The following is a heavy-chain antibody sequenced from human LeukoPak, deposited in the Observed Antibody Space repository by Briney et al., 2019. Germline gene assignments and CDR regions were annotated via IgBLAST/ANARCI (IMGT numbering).Heavy chain of an antibody. CDR3: ARGLGGSYPGYFDY. J-gene: IGHJ4*02. CDR1: GFTFSSYE. CDR2: ISSSGSTI. Sequence: PGGSLRLSCAASGFTFSSYEMNWVRQAPGKGLEWVSYISSSGSTIYYADSVKGRFTISRDNAKNSLYLQMNSLRAEDTAVYYCARGLGGSYPGYFDYWGQGTLVTVSS. D-gene: IGHD1-26*01. V-gene: IGHV3-48*03.